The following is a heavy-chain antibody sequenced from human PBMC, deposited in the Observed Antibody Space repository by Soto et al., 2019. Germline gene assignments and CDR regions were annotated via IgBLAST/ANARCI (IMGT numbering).Heavy chain of an antibody. CDR2: IYYSGST. V-gene: IGHV4-59*01. CDR1: GGSISSYY. J-gene: IGHJ4*02. D-gene: IGHD6-13*01. Sequence: QVQLQESGPGLVKPSETLSLTCTVSGGSISSYYWSWIRQPPGKGLEWIGYIYYSGSTNYNPAPKSRVAISVDTSKNQFCLKLSSVTAADTAVYYCARERRGSSSWYYDYWGQGTLVTVSS. CDR3: ARERRGSSSWYYDY.